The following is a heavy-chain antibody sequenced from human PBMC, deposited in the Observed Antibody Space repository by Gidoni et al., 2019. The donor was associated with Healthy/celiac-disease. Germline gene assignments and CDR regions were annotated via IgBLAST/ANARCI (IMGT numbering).Heavy chain of an antibody. V-gene: IGHV3-30-3*01. CDR1: GFTFSSYA. CDR2: ISYDGSNK. Sequence: QVQLVESGGGGVQPGRSLRLSCAASGFTFSSYAMHWVRQAPGKGLEWVAVISYDGSNKYYADSVKGRFTISRDNSKNTLYLQMNSLRAEDTAVYYCARDPGNRNAFDIWGQGTMVTVSS. CDR3: ARDPGNRNAFDI. J-gene: IGHJ3*02.